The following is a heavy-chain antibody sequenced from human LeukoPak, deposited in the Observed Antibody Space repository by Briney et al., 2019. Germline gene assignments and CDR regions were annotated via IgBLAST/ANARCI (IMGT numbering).Heavy chain of an antibody. CDR3: ARNYDILTGYYVDY. V-gene: IGHV1-2*02. CDR2: INPNSGGT. CDR1: GYTFTGYY. J-gene: IGHJ4*02. D-gene: IGHD3-9*01. Sequence: ASVKVSCKAPGYTFTGYYMHWVRQAPGQGLEWMGWINPNSGGTNYAQKFQGRVTMTRDTSISTAYMELSRLRSDDTAVYYCARNYDILTGYYVDYWGQGTLVTVSS.